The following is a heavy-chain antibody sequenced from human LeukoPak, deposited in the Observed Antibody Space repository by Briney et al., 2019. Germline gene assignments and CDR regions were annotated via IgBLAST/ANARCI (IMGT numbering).Heavy chain of an antibody. CDR1: GFTFSSYS. CDR2: ISSSGSYI. J-gene: IGHJ4*02. D-gene: IGHD6-19*01. Sequence: GGSLRLSCAASGFTFSSYSMNWVRQAPGKGLEWVSSISSSGSYIYYADSVKGRFTISRDNAKNSLYLQMNSLRAEDTAVYYCARDQRLVHDYWGQGTLVTVSS. V-gene: IGHV3-21*01. CDR3: ARDQRLVHDY.